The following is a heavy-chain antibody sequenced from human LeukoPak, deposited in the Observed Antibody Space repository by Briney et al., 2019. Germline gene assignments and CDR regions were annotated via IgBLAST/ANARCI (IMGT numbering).Heavy chain of an antibody. J-gene: IGHJ4*02. CDR3: ARFGYGSGSYYTGY. D-gene: IGHD3-10*01. CDR2: INSDGSST. V-gene: IGHV3-74*01. CDR1: GFTFSSYW. Sequence: GGSLRLSCAASGFTFSSYWMHWVRQAPGKGLVWVSRINSDGSSTSYADSVKGRLTISRDNAKNTPYLQMNSLRAEDTAVYYCARFGYGSGSYYTGYWGQGTLVTASS.